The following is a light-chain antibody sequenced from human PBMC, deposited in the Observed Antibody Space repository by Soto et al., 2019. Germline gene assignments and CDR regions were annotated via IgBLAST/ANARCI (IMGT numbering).Light chain of an antibody. V-gene: IGKV3-15*01. CDR1: QSVSRS. J-gene: IGKJ5*01. CDR3: QQYNLWPPIT. Sequence: EIVMTQSPATLSVSPGERATLSCRASQSVSRSLAWYQQKPGQAPRLLISGASTRATGVSARFSASGSGTDFTLTITSLQSEDFAVYYCQQYNLWPPITFGQGTRLEIK. CDR2: GAS.